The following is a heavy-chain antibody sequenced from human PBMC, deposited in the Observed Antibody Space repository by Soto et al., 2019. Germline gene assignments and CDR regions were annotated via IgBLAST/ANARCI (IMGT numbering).Heavy chain of an antibody. CDR1: GYTLTELS. J-gene: IGHJ3*02. CDR3: AIDESGDYGAVHDAFDI. V-gene: IGHV1-24*01. D-gene: IGHD4-17*01. CDR2: FDPEDGET. Sequence: ASVKVSCKVSGYTLTELSMHWVRQAPGKGLEWMGGFDPEDGETIYAQKFQGRVTMTEDTSTNTAYMELSSLRSEDTAVYYCAIDESGDYGAVHDAFDIWGQGTMVTVSS.